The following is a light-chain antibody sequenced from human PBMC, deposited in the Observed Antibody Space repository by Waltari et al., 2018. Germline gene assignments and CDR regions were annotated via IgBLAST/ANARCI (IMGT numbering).Light chain of an antibody. CDR1: QSISDY. CDR2: TAS. J-gene: IGKJ1*01. V-gene: IGKV1-39*01. CDR3: QQSYSSPWT. Sequence: IQMTQSPPALSASVGDSVALTCRASQSISDYLHWYQQKPGKAPRVLIYTASSLQRGVPTRFSGSGSGTEFTLTISTLQPEDAATYYCQQSYSSPWTFGQGTKVEIK.